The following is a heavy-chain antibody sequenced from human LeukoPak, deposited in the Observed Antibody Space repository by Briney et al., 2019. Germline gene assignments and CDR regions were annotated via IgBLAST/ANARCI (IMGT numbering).Heavy chain of an antibody. V-gene: IGHV1-8*01. CDR2: MNPNSGNT. J-gene: IGHJ4*02. CDR1: GYTFTSYD. D-gene: IGHD2-2*01. CDR3: AGGRTDIVVVPATLRNYYFDY. Sequence: ASVKVSCKASGYTFTSYDINWVRQATGQGLEWMGWMNPNSGNTGYAQKFQGRVTTTADKATSTAYMELSSLRSEDTAVYYCAGGRTDIVVVPATLRNYYFDYWGRGTLVTVSS.